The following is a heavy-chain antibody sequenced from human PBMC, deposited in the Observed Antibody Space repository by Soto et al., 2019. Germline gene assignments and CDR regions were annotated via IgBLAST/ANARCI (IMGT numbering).Heavy chain of an antibody. J-gene: IGHJ4*02. CDR3: ARTTVDTQIALGY. CDR1: GFTFSSYE. Sequence: EVQLVESGGGLVQPGGSLRLSCAASGFTFSSYEMNWVRQAPGKGLEWVSYISSSGSTIYYADSVKGRFTISRDNAKNSLYLQMNSLRAEDTAVYYCARTTVDTQIALGYWGQGTLVTVSS. CDR2: ISSSGSTI. V-gene: IGHV3-48*03. D-gene: IGHD5-18*01.